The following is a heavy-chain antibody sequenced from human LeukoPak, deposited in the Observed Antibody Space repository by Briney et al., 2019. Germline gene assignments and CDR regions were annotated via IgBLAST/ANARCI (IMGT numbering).Heavy chain of an antibody. J-gene: IGHJ4*02. CDR1: GVSVTSYY. CDR3: ARFTKDSSSSSGYYFDY. CDR2: IYTSGST. Sequence: SETLSLTCTVSGVSVTSYYWSWLRQPAGKGLEWIGRIYTSGSTSYNPSLRSRLTMSVDTSKNQFSLNLSSVTAADTAVYYCARFTKDSSSSSGYYFDYWGQGTLVTVSP. V-gene: IGHV4-4*07. D-gene: IGHD6-13*01.